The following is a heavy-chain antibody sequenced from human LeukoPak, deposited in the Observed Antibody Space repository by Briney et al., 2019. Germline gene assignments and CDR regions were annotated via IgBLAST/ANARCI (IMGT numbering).Heavy chain of an antibody. CDR2: IKQDESAK. J-gene: IGHJ4*02. CDR1: GFTFSDYW. Sequence: GGSLRLSCAASGFTFSDYWTTWVRQAPGKGLEWVANIKQDESAKFYADSVKGRFTISRENAKNSLYLQMNNLRAEDTAVYYCATTDDTIAGPYWGQGTLVTVSS. CDR3: ATTDDTIAGPY. V-gene: IGHV3-7*01. D-gene: IGHD1-20*01.